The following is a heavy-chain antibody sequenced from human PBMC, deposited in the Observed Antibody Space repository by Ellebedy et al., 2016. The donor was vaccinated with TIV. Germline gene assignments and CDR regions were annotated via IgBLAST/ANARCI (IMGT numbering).Heavy chain of an antibody. Sequence: PGGSLRLSCAASGFILSNYWMHWVRQAPGKGLVWVSRINSDGSNTSYVDSVKGRFTISRDSAKNTLYLQMNSLRAEDTAVYYCARGVVGAGNGNEYWGRGTLVTVSS. CDR3: ARGVVGAGNGNEY. J-gene: IGHJ4*02. CDR1: GFILSNYW. D-gene: IGHD2-15*01. CDR2: INSDGSNT. V-gene: IGHV3-74*01.